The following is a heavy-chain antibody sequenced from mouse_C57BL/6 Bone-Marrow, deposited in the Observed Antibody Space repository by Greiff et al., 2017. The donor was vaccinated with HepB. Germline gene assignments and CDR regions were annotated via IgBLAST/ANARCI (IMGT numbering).Heavy chain of an antibody. V-gene: IGHV14-4*01. Sequence: EVQLQQSGAELVRPGASVKLSCTASGFNIKDDYMHWVKQRPEQGLEWIGWIDPENGDTEYASKFQGKATITADTSSNTAYLQLSSLTSEDTAVYYRTNGNPYYYAMDYWGQGTSVTVSS. J-gene: IGHJ4*01. CDR2: IDPENGDT. CDR1: GFNIKDDY. CDR3: TNGNPYYYAMDY. D-gene: IGHD2-1*01.